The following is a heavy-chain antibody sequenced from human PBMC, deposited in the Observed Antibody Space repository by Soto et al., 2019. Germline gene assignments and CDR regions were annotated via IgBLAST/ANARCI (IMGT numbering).Heavy chain of an antibody. CDR1: GDTISTGGYT. CDR3: ATVPPRIVVVFAEFPT. J-gene: IGHJ4*02. V-gene: IGHV4-30-2*01. D-gene: IGHD2-21*01. CDR2: TYHSGNP. Sequence: LSETQSLTCDVSGDTISTGGYTWAWIRQPPGKALEWIGHTYHSGNPYYNPSLKRRVIISVDRSKNQFSLKLRSLTAADTAVYYCATVPPRIVVVFAEFPTWGQGALVTVSS.